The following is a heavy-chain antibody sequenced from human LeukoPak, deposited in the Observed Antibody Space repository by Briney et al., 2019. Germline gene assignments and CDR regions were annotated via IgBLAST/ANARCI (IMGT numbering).Heavy chain of an antibody. Sequence: ASVKVSCKASGYTFTGYYMHWVRQAPGQGLEWMGIINPSGGSTSYAQKFQGRVTMTRDTSTSTVYMELSSLRSEDTAVYYCARDPGYYDSSGSNSHYWGQGTLVTVSS. V-gene: IGHV1-46*01. CDR2: INPSGGST. CDR1: GYTFTGYY. D-gene: IGHD3-22*01. J-gene: IGHJ4*02. CDR3: ARDPGYYDSSGSNSHY.